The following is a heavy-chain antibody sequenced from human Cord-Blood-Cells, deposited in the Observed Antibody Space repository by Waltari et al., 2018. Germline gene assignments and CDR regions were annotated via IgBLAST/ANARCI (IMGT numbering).Heavy chain of an antibody. J-gene: IGHJ4*02. D-gene: IGHD2-15*01. Sequence: QVQLVQSGAEVKKPGASVKGSCKASGYTHTSYAMHWVRQDHGQRLGWMRWNNAGNGNTKYSQKFQGRVTITRDTSASTAYMELSSLRSEDTAVYYCARGIKRDFDYWGQGTLVTVSS. CDR3: ARGIKRDFDY. V-gene: IGHV1-3*01. CDR1: GYTHTSYA. CDR2: NNAGNGNT.